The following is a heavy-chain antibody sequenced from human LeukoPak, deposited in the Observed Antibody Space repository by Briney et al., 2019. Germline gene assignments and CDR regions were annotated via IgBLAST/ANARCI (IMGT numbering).Heavy chain of an antibody. CDR3: AKGRLQEGTVFRGVITPVDY. J-gene: IGHJ4*02. V-gene: IGHV3-23*01. CDR2: ISGSGDGT. Sequence: GGSLRLSCAASGFTFSNFAMNWVRRAPGKGLEWVSTISGSGDGTYYADSVKGRFTISRDNSKNTLFLQMSSLCADDTALYYCAKGRLQEGTVFRGVITPVDYWGQGTLVTVTS. D-gene: IGHD3-10*01. CDR1: GFTFSNFA.